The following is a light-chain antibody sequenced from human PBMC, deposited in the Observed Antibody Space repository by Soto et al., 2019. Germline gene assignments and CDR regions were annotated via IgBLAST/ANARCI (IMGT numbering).Light chain of an antibody. CDR2: LEGSGSY. Sequence: QPVLTQSSSASASLGSSVKLTCTLSSVHSSYIIAWHQQQPGKAPRYLMKLEGSGSYNKGSGVPDRFSGSSSGADRYLTISNLQFEDEADYYCETWDSYLPWVFGGGTKLTVL. J-gene: IGLJ3*02. V-gene: IGLV4-60*02. CDR3: ETWDSYLPWV. CDR1: SVHSSYI.